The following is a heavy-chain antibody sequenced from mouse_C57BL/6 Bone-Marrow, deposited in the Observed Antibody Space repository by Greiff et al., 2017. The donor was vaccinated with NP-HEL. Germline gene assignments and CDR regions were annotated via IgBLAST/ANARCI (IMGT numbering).Heavy chain of an antibody. D-gene: IGHD3-2*01. CDR1: GYTFTDYY. CDR2: INPYNGGT. J-gene: IGHJ4*01. Sequence: VQLQQSGPVLVKPGASVKMSCKASGYTFTDYYMNWVKQSHGKSLEWIGVINPYNGGTSYNQKFKGKATLTVDKSSSTAYMELNSLTSEDSAVYYCAREGAPPDSHYAMDYWGQGTSVTVSS. CDR3: AREGAPPDSHYAMDY. V-gene: IGHV1-19*01.